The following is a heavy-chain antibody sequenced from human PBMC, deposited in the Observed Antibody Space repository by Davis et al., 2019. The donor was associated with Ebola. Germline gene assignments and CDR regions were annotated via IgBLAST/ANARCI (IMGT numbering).Heavy chain of an antibody. CDR3: AKAGGCRAFDY. Sequence: GESLKISCAASGFTFSSYWMHWVRQAPGKGLVWVSRINSDGSSTSYADSVKGRFTISRDNAKNTLYLQMNSLRAEDTAVYYCAKAGGCRAFDYWGQGTLVTVSS. CDR1: GFTFSSYW. V-gene: IGHV3-74*01. J-gene: IGHJ4*02. CDR2: INSDGSST. D-gene: IGHD1-26*01.